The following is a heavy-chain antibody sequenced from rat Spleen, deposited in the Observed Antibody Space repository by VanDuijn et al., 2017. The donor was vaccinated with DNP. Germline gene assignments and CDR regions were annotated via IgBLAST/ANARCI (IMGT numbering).Heavy chain of an antibody. J-gene: IGHJ2*01. CDR2: INANSRTI. D-gene: IGHD4-3*01. CDR3: VREKFGVDY. Sequence: EVKLVESGGGLVQPGRSLKLSCAASGFNFNEYWMGWVRQAPGKGLEWIGEINANSRTIKYVPSLKDKIIVSRDNAQNTLYLQMNKVGSEDKAIYYCVREKFGVDYWGQGVMVTVSS. CDR1: GFNFNEYW. V-gene: IGHV4-2*01.